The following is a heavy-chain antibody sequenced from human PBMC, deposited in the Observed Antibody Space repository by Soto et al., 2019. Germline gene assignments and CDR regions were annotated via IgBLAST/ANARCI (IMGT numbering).Heavy chain of an antibody. V-gene: IGHV1-18*01. D-gene: IGHD2-2*01. CDR3: ARDEVPAANWLDR. J-gene: IGHJ5*02. CDR1: GYTFINYG. CDR2: ISGYNGNT. Sequence: ASVKVSFTASGYTFINYGITWGRQAPGQGLEWMGWISGYNGNTNYAQSLQGRVTMTTDTSTSTAYMELRSLKSDDTAVYYCARDEVPAANWLDRWGQGTLVTVSS.